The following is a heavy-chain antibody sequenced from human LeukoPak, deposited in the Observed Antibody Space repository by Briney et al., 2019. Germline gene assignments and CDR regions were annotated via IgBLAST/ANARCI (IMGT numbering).Heavy chain of an antibody. CDR1: GGSISTSNYY. V-gene: IGHV4-39*02. CDR2: IYHSGST. J-gene: IGHJ5*02. CDR3: ARAGGLLLWFGELFP. Sequence: SETLSLTCTVSGGSISTSNYYWGWIRQPPGKGLEWIGSIYHSGSTYYNPSLKSRVTISVETSKNHFSLKLSSVTAADTAVYYCARAGGLLLWFGELFPWGQGTLVTVSS. D-gene: IGHD3-10*01.